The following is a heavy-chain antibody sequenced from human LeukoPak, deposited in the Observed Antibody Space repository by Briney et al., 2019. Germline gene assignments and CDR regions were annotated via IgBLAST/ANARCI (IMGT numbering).Heavy chain of an antibody. V-gene: IGHV1-46*01. CDR2: INPSGGST. D-gene: IGHD6-13*01. CDR1: GYTFSSHY. Sequence: ASVKVSCKASGYTFSSHYMYWVRQAPGQGLEWMGIINPSGGSTGYARKFQGRVTMTRDTSTSTVYMELSSLRSEDTAVYYCARDTIAAAGYFDYWGQGTLVTVSS. J-gene: IGHJ4*02. CDR3: ARDTIAAAGYFDY.